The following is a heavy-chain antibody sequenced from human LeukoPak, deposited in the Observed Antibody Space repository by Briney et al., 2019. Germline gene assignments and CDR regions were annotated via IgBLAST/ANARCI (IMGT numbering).Heavy chain of an antibody. Sequence: GGSLRLSCAASGFTFSSYSMNWVRQAPGKGLEWVSSISSSSSYIYYADSVKGRFTISRDNAKNSLYLQMNSLRAEDTAVYYCATLLGYQAYRGDCWGQGTLVTVSS. D-gene: IGHD2-2*01. CDR2: ISSSSSYI. J-gene: IGHJ4*02. CDR3: ATLLGYQAYRGDC. CDR1: GFTFSSYS. V-gene: IGHV3-21*01.